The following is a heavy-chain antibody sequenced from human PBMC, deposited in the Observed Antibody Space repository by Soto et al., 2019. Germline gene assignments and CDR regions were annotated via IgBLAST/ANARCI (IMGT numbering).Heavy chain of an antibody. CDR3: ARKVAGTGYFQH. CDR1: GGTFSSCT. CDR2: IIPIFGTA. J-gene: IGHJ1*01. D-gene: IGHD6-19*01. V-gene: IGHV1-69*06. Sequence: GASVKVSCKASGGTFSSCTISWVRQAPGQGLEWMGGIIPIFGTANYAQKFQGRVTITADKSTSTAYMELSSLRSEDTAVYYCARKVAGTGYFQHWGQGTLVTVSS.